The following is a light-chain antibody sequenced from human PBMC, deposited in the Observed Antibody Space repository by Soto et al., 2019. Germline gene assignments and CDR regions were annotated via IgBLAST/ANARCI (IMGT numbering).Light chain of an antibody. Sequence: QSALTQPASVSGSPGQSITISCTGTSRDIGFYNYVSWYQQHPGKAPKLIIYEVRNRPSGVSSRFSGSRSDNTASLTISGLRPEDEADYYCSSFAPSDTRVFGGGTKVTVL. V-gene: IGLV2-14*01. CDR2: EVR. CDR3: SSFAPSDTRV. J-gene: IGLJ2*01. CDR1: SRDIGFYNY.